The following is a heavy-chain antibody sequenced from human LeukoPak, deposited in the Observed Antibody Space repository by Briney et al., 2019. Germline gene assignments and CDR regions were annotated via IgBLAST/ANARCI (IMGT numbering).Heavy chain of an antibody. J-gene: IGHJ4*02. Sequence: PGESLKISCKGSGYSLTRYWIGWVRQMPGKGLEGMGIIYPLDSDTRYSPSFQGQVTISADKSTNTAYLQWSSLKASDTGMYCCARHPQKYRSGWYVWDYWGQGTLVTVSS. CDR3: ARHPQKYRSGWYVWDY. CDR1: GYSLTRYW. CDR2: IYPLDSDT. V-gene: IGHV5-51*01. D-gene: IGHD6-19*01.